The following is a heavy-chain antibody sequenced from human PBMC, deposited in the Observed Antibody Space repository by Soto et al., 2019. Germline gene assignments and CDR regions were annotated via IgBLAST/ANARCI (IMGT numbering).Heavy chain of an antibody. V-gene: IGHV4-30-4*01. Sequence: QVQLHKSGPGLVKPSQTLSLTCTVSGGSFSSGDYYWSWIRQPPGKGLEWIGYIYYSGVTYYNPSLKSRVTMSVDTSKNQFSLKLSSVTAADTAVYFCARGRAKNDDSRPFDYWGQGTLVTVSS. J-gene: IGHJ4*02. CDR1: GGSFSSGDYY. D-gene: IGHD4-17*01. CDR2: IYYSGVT. CDR3: ARGRAKNDDSRPFDY.